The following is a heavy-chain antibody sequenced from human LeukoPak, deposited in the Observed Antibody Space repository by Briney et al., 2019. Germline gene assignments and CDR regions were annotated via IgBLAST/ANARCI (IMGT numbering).Heavy chain of an antibody. J-gene: IGHJ4*02. CDR3: AREGYSSSGWYTPLDY. D-gene: IGHD6-13*01. CDR2: ISSSGSTI. V-gene: IGHV3-11*01. Sequence: WIRQAPXKGLEWVSYISSSGSTIYYADSVKGRFTISRDNAKNSLYLQMNSLRAEDTAVYYCAREGYSSSGWYTPLDYWGQGTLVTVSS.